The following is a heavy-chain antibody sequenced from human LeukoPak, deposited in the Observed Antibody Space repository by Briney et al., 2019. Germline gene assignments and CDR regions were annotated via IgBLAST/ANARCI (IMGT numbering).Heavy chain of an antibody. Sequence: SVKVSCKASGGTFSSYAISWVRQAPGQGLEWMGGIIPIFGTANYAQKFQGRVTITADKSTSTAYMELSSLRSEDTAVYYCARGVSGSWCTFDYWGQGTLVTVSS. CDR1: GGTFSSYA. J-gene: IGHJ4*02. CDR3: ARGVSGSWCTFDY. V-gene: IGHV1-69*06. CDR2: IIPIFGTA. D-gene: IGHD6-13*01.